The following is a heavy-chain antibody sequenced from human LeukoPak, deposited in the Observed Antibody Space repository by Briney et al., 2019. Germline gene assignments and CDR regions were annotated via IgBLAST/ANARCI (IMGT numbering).Heavy chain of an antibody. CDR3: AAENGNFWIGYHYFED. CDR2: IYFDGNT. Sequence: SETLSLTCTVSGGSLGSSSYYWGWIRQAPGKGLEWIGNIYFDGNTFYNPSLKSRVTLSIDMSKRQFSLRLASVTAADTAIYYCAAENGNFWIGYHYFEDWGQGSLVSVSS. D-gene: IGHD3-3*01. CDR1: GGSLGSSSYY. J-gene: IGHJ4*02. V-gene: IGHV4-39*01.